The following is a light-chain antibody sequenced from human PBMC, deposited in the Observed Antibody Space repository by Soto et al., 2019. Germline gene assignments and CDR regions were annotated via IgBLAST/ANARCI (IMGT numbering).Light chain of an antibody. CDR2: GAY. Sequence: VXTQKKDSRSLRPGERATHYCRASQSLSKKIYLAWYKQKTGKXPXXXIYGAYSRATGITHRFTGSGYGTDLTLRISRLEHEDCAVYYCEPYCILWTVGDGTKADI. CDR1: QSLSKKIY. V-gene: IGKV3-20*01. CDR3: EPYCILWT. J-gene: IGKJ1*01.